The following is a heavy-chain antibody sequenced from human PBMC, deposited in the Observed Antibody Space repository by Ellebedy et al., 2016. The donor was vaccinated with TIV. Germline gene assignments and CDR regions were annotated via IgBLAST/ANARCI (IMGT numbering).Heavy chain of an antibody. V-gene: IGHV3-74*01. CDR1: GFTFSNYW. Sequence: GGSLRLXXAASGFTFSNYWMHWVRQAPGKGLVWVSRIKSDGSSTTYADSVKGRFTISRDNAKNSLYLQMNSLRAEDTAVYYCARERMVRGVTYSAYHGMDVWGQGTTVTVSS. J-gene: IGHJ6*02. D-gene: IGHD3-10*01. CDR2: IKSDGSST. CDR3: ARERMVRGVTYSAYHGMDV.